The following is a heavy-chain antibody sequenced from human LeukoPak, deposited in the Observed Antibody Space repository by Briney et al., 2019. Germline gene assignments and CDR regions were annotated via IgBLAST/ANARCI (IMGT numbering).Heavy chain of an antibody. Sequence: GGSLRLSCAASGFTFSRHSMNWVRQAPGKGLEWVSSISSSSSYIYYADSVKGRVTISRDNTRNSMYLQMNSLRAEDTALYYCAKGPKYSSSPYYYYYYMDVWGKGTTVTVSS. CDR3: AKGPKYSSSPYYYYYYMDV. J-gene: IGHJ6*03. D-gene: IGHD6-6*01. CDR2: ISSSSSYI. CDR1: GFTFSRHS. V-gene: IGHV3-21*04.